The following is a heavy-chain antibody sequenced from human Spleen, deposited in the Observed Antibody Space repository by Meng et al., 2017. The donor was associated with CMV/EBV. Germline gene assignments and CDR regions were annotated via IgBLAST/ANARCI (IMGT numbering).Heavy chain of an antibody. CDR3: ARGRAYYDSSGYLA. CDR1: GGSVSGYY. CDR2: INHSGST. J-gene: IGHJ4*02. D-gene: IGHD3-22*01. Sequence: AVYGGSVSGYYWSWIRQPPGKGLEWIGEINHSGSTNYNPSLKSRVTISVDTSKNQFSLKLSSVTAADTAVYYCARGRAYYDSSGYLAWAQGTLVTVSS. V-gene: IGHV4-34*01.